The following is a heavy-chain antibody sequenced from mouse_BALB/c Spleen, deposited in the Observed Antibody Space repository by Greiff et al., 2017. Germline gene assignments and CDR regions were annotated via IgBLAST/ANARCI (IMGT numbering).Heavy chain of an antibody. J-gene: IGHJ4*01. V-gene: IGHV1-4*01. Sequence: QVHVKQSGAELARPGASVKMSCKASGYTFTSYTMHWVKQRPGQGLEWIGYINPSSGYTNYNQKFKDKATLTADKSSSTAYMQLSSLTSEDSAVYYCAREGTYRSLAMDYWGQGTSVTVSS. CDR1: GYTFTSYT. CDR2: INPSSGYT. D-gene: IGHD2-14*01. CDR3: AREGTYRSLAMDY.